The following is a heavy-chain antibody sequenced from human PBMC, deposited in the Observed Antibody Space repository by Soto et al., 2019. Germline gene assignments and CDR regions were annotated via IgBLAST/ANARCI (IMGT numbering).Heavy chain of an antibody. V-gene: IGHV4-39*01. CDR2: IYYSGST. CDR3: VRHAAWNDGPDYNYFYMDV. J-gene: IGHJ6*03. CDR1: GGSIGSSSYY. Sequence: SETLSLTCTVSGGSIGSSSYYWGWIRQPPGKGLEWIGSIYYSGSTYFNPSLKSRVTISVDTSKNQFSLKLSSVTAADTAVYYCVRHAAWNDGPDYNYFYMDVWGKGTTVTVSS. D-gene: IGHD1-1*01.